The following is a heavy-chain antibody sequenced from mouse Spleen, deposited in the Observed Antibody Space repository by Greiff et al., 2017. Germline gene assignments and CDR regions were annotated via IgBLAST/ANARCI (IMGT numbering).Heavy chain of an antibody. V-gene: IGHV5-9-1*01. D-gene: IGHD2-4*01. CDR1: GFTFSSYA. CDR2: ISSGGSYT. Sequence: EVMLVESGGGLVKPGGSLKLSCAASGFTFSSYAMSWVRQTPEKRLEWVATISSGGSYTYYPDSVKGRFTISRDNAKNTLYLQMSSLRSEDTAMYYCARAIYYDYDGYYAMDYWGQGTSVTVSS. J-gene: IGHJ4*01. CDR3: ARAIYYDYDGYYAMDY.